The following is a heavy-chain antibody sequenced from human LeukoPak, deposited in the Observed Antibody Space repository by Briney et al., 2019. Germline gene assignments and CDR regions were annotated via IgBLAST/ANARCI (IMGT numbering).Heavy chain of an antibody. CDR2: IYPGDSDT. Sequence: GESLEISCKGSGYSFTSYWIGWVRQMPGKGLEWMGIIYPGDSDTRYSPSFQGQVTISADKSISTAYLQWSSLKASDTAMYYCARPSRPYYDFWSGYYHDAFDIWGQGTMVTVSS. J-gene: IGHJ3*02. CDR1: GYSFTSYW. V-gene: IGHV5-51*01. CDR3: ARPSRPYYDFWSGYYHDAFDI. D-gene: IGHD3-3*01.